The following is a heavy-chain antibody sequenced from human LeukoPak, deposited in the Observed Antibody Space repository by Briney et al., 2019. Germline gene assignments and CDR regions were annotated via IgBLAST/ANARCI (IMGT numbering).Heavy chain of an antibody. Sequence: SETLSLTCTVSGGSISSYYWSWIRQPPGKGLEWIGYIYYSGSTNYNPSLMSRVTISVDTSKNQFSLKLSSVTAADTAVYYCARSGVGATGAFDIWGQGTMVTVSS. CDR1: GGSISSYY. J-gene: IGHJ3*02. V-gene: IGHV4-59*01. CDR3: ARSGVGATGAFDI. CDR2: IYYSGST. D-gene: IGHD1-26*01.